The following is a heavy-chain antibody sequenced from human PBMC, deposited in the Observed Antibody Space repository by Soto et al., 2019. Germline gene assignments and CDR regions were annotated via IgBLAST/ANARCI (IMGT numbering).Heavy chain of an antibody. Sequence: LPETLSLTCAVYGGSFSGYYWSWIRQPPGKGLEWIGEINHSGSTNYNPSLKSRVTISVATSKNQFSLKLSSVTAADTAVYYCARGGRVERVAAAGRDRYYFDYWGQGTLVTVSS. CDR2: INHSGST. D-gene: IGHD6-13*01. J-gene: IGHJ4*02. CDR3: ARGGRVERVAAAGRDRYYFDY. V-gene: IGHV4-34*01. CDR1: GGSFSGYY.